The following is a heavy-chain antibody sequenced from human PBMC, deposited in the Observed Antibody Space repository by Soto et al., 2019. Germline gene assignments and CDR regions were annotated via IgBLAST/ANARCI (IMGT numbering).Heavy chain of an antibody. CDR2: INSDGSMT. V-gene: IGHV3-74*01. Sequence: GGSLRLSCAASGFTCSRYWMHWVRQAPGEGLMWVSRINSDGSMTSYADSVKGRFTISRDNAKNTVYLHMNSLRAEDTARYYCVREKVQYTPLTYGHYDQGGKETLVIVSS. J-gene: IGHJ4*02. CDR1: GFTCSRYW. CDR3: VREKVQYTPLTYGHYDQ. D-gene: IGHD4-17*01.